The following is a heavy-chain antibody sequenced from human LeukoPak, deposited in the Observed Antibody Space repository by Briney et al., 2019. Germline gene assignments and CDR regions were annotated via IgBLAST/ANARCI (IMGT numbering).Heavy chain of an antibody. CDR1: GGSISSYY. Sequence: SETLSLTCTVSGGSISSYYWSWIRQPPGKGLEWIGYIYYSGSTNYNPSLKSRVTISVDTSKNQFSLKLSSVTAADTAMYYCAREGYDILTGYSYLDYWGQGTLVTVSS. CDR3: AREGYDILTGYSYLDY. V-gene: IGHV4-59*01. CDR2: IYYSGST. J-gene: IGHJ4*02. D-gene: IGHD3-9*01.